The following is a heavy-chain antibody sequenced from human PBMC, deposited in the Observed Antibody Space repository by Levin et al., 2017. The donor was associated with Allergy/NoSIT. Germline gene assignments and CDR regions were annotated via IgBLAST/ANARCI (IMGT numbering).Heavy chain of an antibody. Sequence: SETLSLTCTVSGGSISSGGYYWSWIRQHPGKGLEWIGYIYYSGSTYYNPSLKSRVTISVDTSKNQFSLKLSSVTAADTAVYYCARDRGYYDSSGLYNWFDPWGQGTLVTVSS. CDR1: GGSISSGGYY. D-gene: IGHD3-22*01. CDR2: IYYSGST. V-gene: IGHV4-31*03. CDR3: ARDRGYYDSSGLYNWFDP. J-gene: IGHJ5*02.